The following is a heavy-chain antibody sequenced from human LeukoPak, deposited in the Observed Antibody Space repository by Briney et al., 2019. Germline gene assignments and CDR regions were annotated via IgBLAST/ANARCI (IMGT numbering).Heavy chain of an antibody. D-gene: IGHD2-15*01. CDR2: ISSGGSA. Sequence: GGSLRLSCAASGFTFSSNYMGWVRQAPGRGLEWVSLISSGGSAYYADSVKGRFTISRDNSKNTLYLQMNSLRAEDTALYYCARRYCSGGNCYFDYWGQGTLVTVSS. J-gene: IGHJ4*02. CDR3: ARRYCSGGNCYFDY. V-gene: IGHV3-53*01. CDR1: GFTFSSNY.